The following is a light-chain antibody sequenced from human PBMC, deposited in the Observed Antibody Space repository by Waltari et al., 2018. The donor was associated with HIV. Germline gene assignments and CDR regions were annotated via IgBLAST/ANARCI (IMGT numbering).Light chain of an antibody. V-gene: IGKV1-NL1*01. CDR3: QQYYSDPMYT. CDR1: DGISTS. CDR2: AVS. Sequence: DIQMTQSPSSLSASVGERVTITCRASDGISTSLAWYQQQPGKAPKLLLYAVSTLESGVPSRFSGSGSGTDYTLTISSLHPEDFATYYCQQYYSDPMYTFGQGTKLEIK. J-gene: IGKJ2*01.